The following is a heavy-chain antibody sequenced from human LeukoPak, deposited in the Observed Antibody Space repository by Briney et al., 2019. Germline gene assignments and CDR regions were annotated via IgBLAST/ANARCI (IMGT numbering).Heavy chain of an antibody. V-gene: IGHV3-21*01. CDR2: ISSSSSYI. J-gene: IGHJ6*03. CDR1: GFTFSSYS. CDR3: ARETMVRGVTRYYMDV. Sequence: GGSLRLSCAASGFTFSSYSMNWVRQAPGKGLEWVSSISSSSSYIYYADSVKGRFTISRDNAKNSLYLQMNSLRAEDTAVYYCARETMVRGVTRYYMDVWGKGTTVTISS. D-gene: IGHD3-10*01.